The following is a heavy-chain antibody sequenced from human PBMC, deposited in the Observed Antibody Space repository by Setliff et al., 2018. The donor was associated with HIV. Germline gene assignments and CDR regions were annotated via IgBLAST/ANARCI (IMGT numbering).Heavy chain of an antibody. CDR3: TRDHTPPPNYDFWSGQLDLRNIFYYMDV. J-gene: IGHJ6*03. Sequence: SVKVSCKASGYSLTSYSINWVRQAPGQGLEWMGCINCNAGNPTYAHGFTGRFVFSVDTPVSTAYLRIFSLKAEDTAVYYCTRDHTPPPNYDFWSGQLDLRNIFYYMDVWGAGSPVTVSS. CDR2: INCNAGNP. CDR1: GYSLTSYS. V-gene: IGHV7-4-1*01. D-gene: IGHD3-3*01.